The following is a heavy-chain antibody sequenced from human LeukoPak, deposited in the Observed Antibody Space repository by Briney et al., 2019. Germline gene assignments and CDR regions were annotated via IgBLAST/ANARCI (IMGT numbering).Heavy chain of an antibody. D-gene: IGHD1-26*01. Sequence: GGSLRLSCAASGFTFSSYSMNWVRQAPGKGLEWVSSISSSSSYIYYAASVKGRFTISRDNAKNSLYLQMNSLRAEDTAVYYCARGPGSGSYTYYFDYWGQGTLVTVSS. CDR1: GFTFSSYS. CDR2: ISSSSSYI. CDR3: ARGPGSGSYTYYFDY. J-gene: IGHJ4*02. V-gene: IGHV3-21*01.